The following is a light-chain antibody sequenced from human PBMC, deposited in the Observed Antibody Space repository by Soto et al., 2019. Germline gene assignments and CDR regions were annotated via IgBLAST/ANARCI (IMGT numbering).Light chain of an antibody. J-gene: IGKJ5*01. CDR3: QQYNNWPFS. CDR1: QSVSSN. Sequence: ERVMTQSPSTLSVSPGERATLSCRASQSVSSNLAWYQQKPGQAPRLLIYDVSTRATGVPARFSGTGSETDFTLTISGLQPEDFAVYFCQQYNNWPFSFGQGTRLEIK. CDR2: DVS. V-gene: IGKV3-15*01.